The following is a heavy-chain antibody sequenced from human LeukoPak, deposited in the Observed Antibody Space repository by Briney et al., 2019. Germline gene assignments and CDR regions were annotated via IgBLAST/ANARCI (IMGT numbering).Heavy chain of an antibody. D-gene: IGHD2-21*02. CDR2: IYYSGST. Sequence: SETLSLTCTVPGGSISSDNWSWVRQPPGKGREWIGYIYYSGSTYYNPSLKSRVTISVDTSKTQFSLKLSSVTAADTAVYYCAAPVYCGGDCYSLDYWGQGTLVTVSS. V-gene: IGHV4-59*04. J-gene: IGHJ4*02. CDR3: AAPVYCGGDCYSLDY. CDR1: GGSISSDN.